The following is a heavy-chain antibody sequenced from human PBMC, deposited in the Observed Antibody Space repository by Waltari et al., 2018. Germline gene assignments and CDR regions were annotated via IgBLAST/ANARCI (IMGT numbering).Heavy chain of an antibody. V-gene: IGHV4-4*02. CDR3: ARDRGIGLYFDS. Sequence: QLQLQESGPGLVKTSGTLSLTCTVPDDSMNINHWWSWVRQSPEKGLEWIGQIHRRGKTNYNPSLESRVTISLDTSKNQFSLKLTSTTAADTAVYYCARDRGIGLYFDSWGQGTLVTVSP. D-gene: IGHD1-26*01. CDR2: IHRRGKT. CDR1: DDSMNINHW. J-gene: IGHJ4*02.